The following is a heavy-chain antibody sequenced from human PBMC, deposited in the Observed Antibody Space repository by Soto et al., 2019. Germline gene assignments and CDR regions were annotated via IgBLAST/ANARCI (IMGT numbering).Heavy chain of an antibody. D-gene: IGHD5-12*01. CDR1: GFSLSTSGVG. J-gene: IGHJ3*02. Sequence: QITLKESGPTLVKPTQTLTLTCTFSGFSLSTSGVGVGWIRQPPGKALEWLALIYWNDDKRYSPSLKSRLTITKDTSKNQVVLTMTNMDPVDTATYYCAHRKKGLRAWSAFDIWGQGTMVTVSS. V-gene: IGHV2-5*01. CDR2: IYWNDDK. CDR3: AHRKKGLRAWSAFDI.